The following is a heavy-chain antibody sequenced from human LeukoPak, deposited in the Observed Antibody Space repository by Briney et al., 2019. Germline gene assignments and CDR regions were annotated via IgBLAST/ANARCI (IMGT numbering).Heavy chain of an antibody. D-gene: IGHD3-10*01. CDR2: INHSRST. Sequence: SETLSLTCVLYGGSSSGYYWSWIRQPPGKGLEWIGEINHSRSTNYNPSLKSRVTISVDTSKNQFSLKLSSVSAADTAVYYCARRGPPRTLLRGVKSGWFDPWGQGTLVTVSS. CDR3: ARRGPPRTLLRGVKSGWFDP. CDR1: GGSSSGYY. V-gene: IGHV4-34*01. J-gene: IGHJ5*02.